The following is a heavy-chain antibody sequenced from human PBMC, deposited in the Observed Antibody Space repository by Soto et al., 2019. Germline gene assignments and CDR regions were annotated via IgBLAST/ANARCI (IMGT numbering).Heavy chain of an antibody. CDR3: AKDLQAYGDYSYYYYGMDV. V-gene: IGHV3-30*18. J-gene: IGHJ6*02. CDR2: ISYDGHNK. D-gene: IGHD4-17*01. CDR1: GFTFTTFG. Sequence: QVQLVESGGGVVQPGGSLRLSCTASGFTFTTFGIHWVRQAPGKGLEWVALISYDGHNKYYSDSVKGRFSIARDNYKNTLYLQMNSLRAEDTAVYYWAKDLQAYGDYSYYYYGMDVWGQGTTVSVSS.